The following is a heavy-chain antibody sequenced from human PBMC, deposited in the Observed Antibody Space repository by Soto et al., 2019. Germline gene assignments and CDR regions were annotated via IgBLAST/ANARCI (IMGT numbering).Heavy chain of an antibody. J-gene: IGHJ6*02. CDR3: AKGGREIYYYYGMDV. CDR2: ISGSGGST. Sequence: GGSLRLSCAASGFTFSSYAMSWVRQAPGKGLGWVSAISGSGGSTYYADSVKGRFTISRDNSKNTLYLQMNSLRAEDTAVYYCAKGGREIYYYYGMDVWGQGTTVTVSS. CDR1: GFTFSSYA. V-gene: IGHV3-23*01. D-gene: IGHD1-26*01.